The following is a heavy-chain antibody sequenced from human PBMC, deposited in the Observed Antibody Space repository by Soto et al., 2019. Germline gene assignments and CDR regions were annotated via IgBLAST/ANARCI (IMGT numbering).Heavy chain of an antibody. CDR2: IWSAGLI. J-gene: IGHJ6*02. CDR3: AREAPMDV. V-gene: IGHV3-53*01. CDR1: GFTVSSKY. Sequence: LRLSCAASGFTVSSKYMSWVRQAPGKGLEWVSVIWSAGLIYYADSVRGRFTISRDISKNILYLEMTSLRADDTAVYYCAREAPMDVWGQGTTVTVSS.